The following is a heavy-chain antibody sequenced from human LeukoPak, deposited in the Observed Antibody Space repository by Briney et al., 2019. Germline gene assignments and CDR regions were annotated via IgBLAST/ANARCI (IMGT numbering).Heavy chain of an antibody. CDR1: GFTFSSFS. J-gene: IGHJ4*02. CDR2: ISSNGGST. V-gene: IGHV3-64*01. D-gene: IGHD3-10*01. Sequence: PGGSLRLSCAACGFTFSSFSMHWVHQAPGKGLESVSAISSNGGSTYYANSVKGRFTISRDNSKNTLYLQMGSLRAEDMAVYYCAREYYGGYVDYWGQGTLVTVSS. CDR3: AREYYGGYVDY.